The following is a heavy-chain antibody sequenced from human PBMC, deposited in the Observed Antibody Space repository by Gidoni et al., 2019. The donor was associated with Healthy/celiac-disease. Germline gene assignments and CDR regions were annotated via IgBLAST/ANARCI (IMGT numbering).Heavy chain of an antibody. J-gene: IGHJ4*02. V-gene: IGHV1-69*06. CDR2: IIPIFGTA. Sequence: PGQGLEWMGGIIPIFGTANYAQKFQGRVTITADKSTSTAYMELSSLRSEDTAVYYCARVGSSWIFDYWGQGTLVTVSS. D-gene: IGHD6-13*01. CDR3: ARVGSSWIFDY.